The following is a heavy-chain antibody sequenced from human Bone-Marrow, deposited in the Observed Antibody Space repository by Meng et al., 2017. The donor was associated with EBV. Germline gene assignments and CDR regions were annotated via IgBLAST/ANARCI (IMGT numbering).Heavy chain of an antibody. CDR1: GGTFRSDA. CDR3: ASESGRGFTPDY. CDR2: LIPMSDAP. Sequence: QGRCVQSGAEVKKPGSSVKVSCKTSGGTFRSDAVTWVRQAPGQGLEWMGGLIPMSDAPHYAQKFQGRVTITADESTSTHYMDLSGLRSEDTAVYYCASESGRGFTPDYWGQGTLVTVSS. V-gene: IGHV1-69*01. D-gene: IGHD3-10*01. J-gene: IGHJ4*02.